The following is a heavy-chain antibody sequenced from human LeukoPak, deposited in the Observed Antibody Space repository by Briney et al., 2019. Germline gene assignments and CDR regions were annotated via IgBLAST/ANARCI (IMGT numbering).Heavy chain of an antibody. J-gene: IGHJ2*01. CDR1: GFTLSSYW. Sequence: TGGSLRLSCAASGFTLSSYWMHWVRQVPGKGPVWVSRLSPDGTRTSYADSVKGRFTISRDNAKNTLSLQMNSLRAEDTAVYYCARSINYDLFDLWGRGTLVTVSS. CDR2: LSPDGTRT. CDR3: ARSINYDLFDL. V-gene: IGHV3-74*01. D-gene: IGHD3-3*01.